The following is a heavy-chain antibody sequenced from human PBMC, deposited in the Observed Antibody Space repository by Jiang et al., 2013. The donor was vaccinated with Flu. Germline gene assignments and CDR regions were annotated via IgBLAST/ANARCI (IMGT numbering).Heavy chain of an antibody. CDR1: GYSFTRNW. CDR3: ARHDYGGNTPYYFDY. Sequence: GAEVKKPGESLRISCKGSGYSFTRNWISWVRQKPGKGLEWMGRIDPSDSYTNYSPSFQGHVTISADKSISTAYLQWSSLKASDTAMYYCARHDYGGNTPYYFDYWGQGTLVTVSA. J-gene: IGHJ4*02. CDR2: IDPSDSYT. D-gene: IGHD4-23*01. V-gene: IGHV5-10-1*01.